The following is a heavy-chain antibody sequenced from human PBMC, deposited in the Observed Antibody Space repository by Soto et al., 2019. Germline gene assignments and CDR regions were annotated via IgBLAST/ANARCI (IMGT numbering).Heavy chain of an antibody. Sequence: QVTLKEAGPTLLKPTQTLTLTCTFSGFSLSTSGMGVGWIRQPPGKALEWLALIYWDDDRRHSPSLKSRLTSTKDTSKNQVVLKMTHMDPVDTATYYCARRYYDTLTGLPYYVDYWGPGTLVTVSS. CDR1: GFSLSTSGMG. D-gene: IGHD3-9*01. CDR3: ARRYYDTLTGLPYYVDY. J-gene: IGHJ4*02. CDR2: IYWDDDR. V-gene: IGHV2-5*02.